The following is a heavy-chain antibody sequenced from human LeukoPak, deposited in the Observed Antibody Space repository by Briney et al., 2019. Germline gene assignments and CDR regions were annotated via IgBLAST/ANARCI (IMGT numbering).Heavy chain of an antibody. Sequence: ASVKVSCKASGYTFTNYAFHWVRQAPGQRLEWMGWFNSDTGDTHYSQNFQGRLIITRDTSASTAYMELSSLRPEDTAVFFCVRGGPNRSGWTLDYWGQGTLVTVSS. CDR2: FNSDTGDT. CDR1: GYTFTNYA. D-gene: IGHD6-19*01. J-gene: IGHJ4*02. CDR3: VRGGPNRSGWTLDY. V-gene: IGHV1-3*01.